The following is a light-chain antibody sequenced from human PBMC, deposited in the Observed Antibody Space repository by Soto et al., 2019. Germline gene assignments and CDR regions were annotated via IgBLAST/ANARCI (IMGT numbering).Light chain of an antibody. CDR1: QGIDSS. J-gene: IGKJ5*01. V-gene: IGKV1-9*01. CDR3: QQLHDYPIT. CDR2: AAS. Sequence: ILCTQSPSSLSSSVEDRVSITCLGSQGIDSSLAWYQKKPGKAPKLLIFAASSLQSGVPSRFSGSGSGTDFTLTISSLQPEDFATYYCQQLHDYPITFGQGTRLEIK.